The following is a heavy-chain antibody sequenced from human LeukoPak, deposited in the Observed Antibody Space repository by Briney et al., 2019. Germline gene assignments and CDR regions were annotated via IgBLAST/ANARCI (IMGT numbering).Heavy chain of an antibody. J-gene: IGHJ3*02. D-gene: IGHD2-2*01. Sequence: SETLSLTCAVYSGSFSGYYWSWIRQPPGKGLEWIGEINHSGSTNYNPSLKSRVTISVDTSKNQFSLKLSSVTAADTAVYYCARGHRTKDAFDIWGQGTMVTVSS. CDR1: SGSFSGYY. V-gene: IGHV4-34*01. CDR2: INHSGST. CDR3: ARGHRTKDAFDI.